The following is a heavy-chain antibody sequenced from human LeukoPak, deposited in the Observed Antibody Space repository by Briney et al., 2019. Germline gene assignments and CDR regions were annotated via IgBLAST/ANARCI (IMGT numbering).Heavy chain of an antibody. CDR2: IDWDDDK. Sequence: ESGPALVKPTQTLTLTCTFSGFSLSTSGMRVSWIRQPPGKALEWLARIDWDDDKFYSTSLKTRLTISKDTSKNQVVLTVTNMDPVDTATYYCARTGGWYFNFDYWGQGTLVTVSS. CDR1: GFSLSTSGMR. CDR3: ARTGGWYFNFDY. V-gene: IGHV2-70*04. D-gene: IGHD6-19*01. J-gene: IGHJ4*02.